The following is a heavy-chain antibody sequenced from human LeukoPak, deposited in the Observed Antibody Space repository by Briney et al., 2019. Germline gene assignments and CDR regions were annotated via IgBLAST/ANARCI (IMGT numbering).Heavy chain of an antibody. CDR2: IYYSGST. CDR3: ARGNSGSYSQFDY. Sequence: SETLSLTCTVSGGSISTYYWSWIRQPPGKGLEWIGYIYYSGSTNYNPSLKSRVTISVDTSKNQFSLKLTSVTAADAAVYYCARGNSGSYSQFDYWGQGTLVTVSS. D-gene: IGHD1-26*01. V-gene: IGHV4-59*01. CDR1: GGSISTYY. J-gene: IGHJ4*02.